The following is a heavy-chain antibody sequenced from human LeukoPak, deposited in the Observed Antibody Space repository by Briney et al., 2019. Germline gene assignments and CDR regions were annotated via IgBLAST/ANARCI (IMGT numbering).Heavy chain of an antibody. Sequence: PSETLSLTCAVYGGSFSQYYWSWMRQPPGKGLEWIGEINYSGGNNYNPSLKSRVTISVDTSKNQFSLKLSSVTAADTAVYYCASGTFDYWGQGTLVTVSS. CDR1: GGSFSQYY. CDR2: INYSGGN. V-gene: IGHV4-34*01. J-gene: IGHJ4*02. CDR3: ASGTFDY.